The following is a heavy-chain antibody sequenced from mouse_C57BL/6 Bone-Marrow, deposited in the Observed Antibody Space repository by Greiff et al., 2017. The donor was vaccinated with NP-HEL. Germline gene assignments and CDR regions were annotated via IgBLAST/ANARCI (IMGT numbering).Heavy chain of an antibody. CDR3: ATRLHYYFDY. Sequence: VKLVESGPGLVQPSQSLSITCTVSGFSLTSYGVHWVRQSPGKGLEWLGVIWSGGSTDYNAAFISRLSISKDNSKSQVFFKMNSLQADDTAIYYCATRLHYYFDYWGQGTTLTVSS. D-gene: IGHD3-2*02. J-gene: IGHJ2*01. CDR1: GFSLTSYG. CDR2: IWSGGST. V-gene: IGHV2-2*01.